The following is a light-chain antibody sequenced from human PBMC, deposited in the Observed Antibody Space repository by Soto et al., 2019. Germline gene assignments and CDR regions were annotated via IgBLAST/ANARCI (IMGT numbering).Light chain of an antibody. CDR2: ANN. CDR1: SSNIGDNP. V-gene: IGLV1-51*01. CDR3: GTWDSSLSAVV. J-gene: IGLJ2*01. Sequence: QPVLTQPPSASGTPGQRIAISCSGSSSNIGDNPVNWYQQLPGAAPKLLIHANNKRPSGIPDRFSGSKSGTSATLGITGLQTGDEADYYSGTWDSSLSAVVFGGGTKLTVL.